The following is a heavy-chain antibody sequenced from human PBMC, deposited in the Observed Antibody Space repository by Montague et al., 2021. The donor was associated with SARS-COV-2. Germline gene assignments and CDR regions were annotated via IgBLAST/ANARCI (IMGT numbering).Heavy chain of an antibody. Sequence: SETLSLTCAVHGTSFSGYCWNWIRQPPGKGLEWIGEINHGGSTKYSPSLKSRLTISADTSKNQFSLKLTSVAAADTAVYYCARLRDGVVPSPILGVGPYYSYYYMDVWGEGPRSPSP. CDR2: INHGGST. D-gene: IGHD3-10*01. CDR3: ARLRDGVVPSPILGVGPYYSYYYMDV. J-gene: IGHJ6*03. CDR1: GTSFSGYC. V-gene: IGHV4-34*01.